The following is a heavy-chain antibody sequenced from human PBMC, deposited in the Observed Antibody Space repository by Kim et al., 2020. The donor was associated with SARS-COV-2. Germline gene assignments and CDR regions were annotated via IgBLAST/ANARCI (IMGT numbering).Heavy chain of an antibody. V-gene: IGHV1-2*02. CDR2: INPDSGGT. CDR1: GYTFTDYY. Sequence: ASVKVSCKASGYTFTDYYIHWVRQAPGQGLEWMGWINPDSGGTNYVQRFQGRVTMTRGTSTSAVYIELSRLRSDDTAVYYCARGGGCSRTSCYGLFDYWGQETLVTVSS. CDR3: ARGGGCSRTSCYGLFDY. D-gene: IGHD2-2*01. J-gene: IGHJ4*02.